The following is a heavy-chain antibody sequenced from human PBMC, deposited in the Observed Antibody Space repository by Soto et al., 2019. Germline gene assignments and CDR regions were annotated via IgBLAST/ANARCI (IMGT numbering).Heavy chain of an antibody. J-gene: IGHJ4*02. V-gene: IGHV4-31*03. CDR2: IFNSGST. D-gene: IGHD1-7*01. CDR3: ARTGTTSAGHFDY. CDR1: GGSISSGGFY. Sequence: QVQLQESGPGLVKPSQTLSLTCTVSGGSISSGGFYWSWIRQHPGKGLDWIGYIFNSGSTHYNPSLKSRVTMSVDTSKNQFSLRLNSVTAAATAVYYCARTGTTSAGHFDYWGQGTLVTVSS.